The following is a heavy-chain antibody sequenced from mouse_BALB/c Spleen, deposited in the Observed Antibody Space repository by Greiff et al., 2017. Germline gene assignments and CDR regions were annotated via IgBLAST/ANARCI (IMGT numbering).Heavy chain of an antibody. V-gene: IGHV5-6*01. CDR2: ISSGGSYT. Sequence: EVHLAESGGDLVKPGGSLKLSCAASGFTFSSYGMSWVRQTPDKRLEWVATISSGGSYTYYPDSVKGRFTISRDNAKNTLYLQMSSLKSEDTAMYYCARHVKGVLRYFDYWGQGTTLTVSS. CDR3: ARHVKGVLRYFDY. D-gene: IGHD1-3*01. CDR1: GFTFSSYG. J-gene: IGHJ2*01.